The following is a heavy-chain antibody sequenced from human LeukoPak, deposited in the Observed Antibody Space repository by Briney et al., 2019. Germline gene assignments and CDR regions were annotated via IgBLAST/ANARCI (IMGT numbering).Heavy chain of an antibody. CDR2: IYYSGST. Sequence: PSETLSLTCTVSGGSISSSSYYWGWIRQPPGKGLEWIGSIYYSGSTYYNPSLKSRVTISVDTSKNQFSLKLSSVTAADTAVYYCARASYDITPEYYFDYWGQGTLVTVSS. CDR1: GGSISSSSYY. CDR3: ARASYDITPEYYFDY. V-gene: IGHV4-39*07. J-gene: IGHJ4*02. D-gene: IGHD3-9*01.